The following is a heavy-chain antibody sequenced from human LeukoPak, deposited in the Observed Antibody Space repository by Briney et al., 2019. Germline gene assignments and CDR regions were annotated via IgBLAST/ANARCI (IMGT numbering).Heavy chain of an antibody. CDR1: GYTFTSYG. CDR3: ASWIQLWLLDY. V-gene: IGHV1-18*01. J-gene: IGHJ4*02. Sequence: ASVKVSCKASGYTFTSYGISWVRQAPGQGLEWMGWISAYNGNSNYAQKLQGRVTMTTDTSTSTAYMELRSLRSDDTAVYYCASWIQLWLLDYWGQGTLVTVSS. CDR2: ISAYNGNS. D-gene: IGHD5-18*01.